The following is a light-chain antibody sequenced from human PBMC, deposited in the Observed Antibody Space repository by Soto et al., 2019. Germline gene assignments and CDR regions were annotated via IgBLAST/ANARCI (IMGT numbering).Light chain of an antibody. J-gene: IGLJ2*01. V-gene: IGLV1-40*01. CDR3: QSYDRSLRVVV. Sequence: QSVLTQPPSVSGTPGQTVTISCTGSDSNIGAGYGVHWYQQVAGSAPRLLIYGKNYRPSGVPDRFSGSNAGTSASLAITGLQAEDEADYYCQSYDRSLRVVVFGGGTKVTVL. CDR1: DSNIGAGYG. CDR2: GKN.